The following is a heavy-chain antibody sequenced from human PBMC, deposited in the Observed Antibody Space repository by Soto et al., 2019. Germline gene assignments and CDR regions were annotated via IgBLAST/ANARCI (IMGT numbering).Heavy chain of an antibody. V-gene: IGHV1-8*01. D-gene: IGHD4-17*01. CDR1: GYIFTNYD. J-gene: IGHJ5*01. CDR3: ARGIKYGDYSRWFDS. CDR2: INPNSGNT. Sequence: QVQLVQSGAEVKKPGASVKVSCKASGYIFTNYDINWVRQATGQGLEYLGGINPNSGNTGYVQKFQGRVTMTRNTSINTADMELNSLRSEDTAVYYCARGIKYGDYSRWFDSWGQGTLVTVSS.